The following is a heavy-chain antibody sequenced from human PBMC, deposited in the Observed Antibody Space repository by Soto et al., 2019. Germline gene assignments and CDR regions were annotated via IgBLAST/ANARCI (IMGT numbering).Heavy chain of an antibody. CDR2: ISSNGGSK. D-gene: IGHD1-26*01. V-gene: IGHV3-64D*06. J-gene: IGHJ5*02. CDR1: GFTFSSYA. CDR3: VKGAGATPLYNWFDP. Sequence: PGGSLRLSCSASGFTFSSYAMHWVRQAPGEGLEYVSAISSNGGSKYYADSVKGRFTISRDNSKNTLYLQMSSLRADVTAVYYCVKGAGATPLYNWFDPWGQGTLVTVSS.